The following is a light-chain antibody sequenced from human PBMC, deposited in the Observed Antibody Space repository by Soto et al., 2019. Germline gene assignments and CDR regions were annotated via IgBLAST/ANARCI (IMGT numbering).Light chain of an antibody. CDR3: QHYNSYSEA. J-gene: IGKJ1*01. CDR2: AAS. V-gene: IGKV1-39*01. Sequence: DIQMTQSPSSLSASGGDRVAITCRASQTISGFLNWYQQKPGEAPKLLIYAASSLQSGVPSRFSGSGSGTDFTLTISSLQPDDFATYYCQHYNSYSEAFGQGTKVDIK. CDR1: QTISGF.